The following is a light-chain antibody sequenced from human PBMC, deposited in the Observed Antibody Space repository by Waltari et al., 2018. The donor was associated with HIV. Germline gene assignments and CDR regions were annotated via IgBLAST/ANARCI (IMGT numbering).Light chain of an antibody. V-gene: IGKV3-11*01. CDR3: QQRSNWLT. Sequence: EIVLTQSPATLSLSPWDRATLPCRASQSVSSYLAWYQQKPGQAPRLLIYDASNRATGIPARFSGSGSGTDFTLTISSLEPEDFAVYYCQQRSNWLTFGGGTKVEIK. CDR1: QSVSSY. CDR2: DAS. J-gene: IGKJ4*01.